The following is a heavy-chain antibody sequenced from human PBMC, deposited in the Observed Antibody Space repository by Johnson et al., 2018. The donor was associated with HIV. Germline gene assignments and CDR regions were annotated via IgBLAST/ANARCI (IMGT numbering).Heavy chain of an antibody. CDR2: IKQDGSEK. CDR1: GFTFSSYW. V-gene: IGHV3-7*04. Sequence: VQLVESGGGLVQPGGSLRLSCAASGFTFSSYWMSWVRQAPGKGLEWVANIKQDGSEKYYVDSVKGRFTISRDNSKNTLYLQLGSLRGEDMAVYFCARRQFITTWQDAFDVWGQGTTVTVSS. D-gene: IGHD1-14*01. J-gene: IGHJ3*01. CDR3: ARRQFITTWQDAFDV.